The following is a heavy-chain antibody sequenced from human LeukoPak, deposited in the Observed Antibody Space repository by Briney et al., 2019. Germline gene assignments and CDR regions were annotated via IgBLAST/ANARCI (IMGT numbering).Heavy chain of an antibody. Sequence: PGGSLRLSCAASGFTFSSYSMNWVRQAPGKGLEWVSYISSSSSTIYYADSVKGRFTISRDNAKNSLYLQMNSLRDEDTAVYYCARERDHRGYGDKRGYFQHWGQGTLVTVSS. J-gene: IGHJ1*01. D-gene: IGHD4-17*01. CDR2: ISSSSSTI. CDR3: ARERDHRGYGDKRGYFQH. CDR1: GFTFSSYS. V-gene: IGHV3-48*02.